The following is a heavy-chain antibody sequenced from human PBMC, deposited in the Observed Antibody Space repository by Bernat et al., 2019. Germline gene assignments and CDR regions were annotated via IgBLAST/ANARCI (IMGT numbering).Heavy chain of an antibody. CDR2: ISPYNGNT. CDR3: ARDDYFDY. CDR1: GYTFSSHG. V-gene: IGHV1-18*01. Sequence: QVQLVQSGAEVKKPGASVKVSCKVSGYTFSSHGINWVRQAPGQGLEWMGWISPYNGNTNSAQKLPGRLTMTTDASTSTAYMELRSLRSDDTAVYYCARDDYFDYWGQGTLVTVSS. J-gene: IGHJ4*02.